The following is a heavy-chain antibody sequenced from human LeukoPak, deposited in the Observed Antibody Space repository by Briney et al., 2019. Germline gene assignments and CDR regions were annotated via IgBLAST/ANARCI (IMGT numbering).Heavy chain of an antibody. D-gene: IGHD3-3*01. Sequence: GASVKVSCKASGGTFSSYAISWVRQAPGQGLERMGGIIPIFGTANYAQKFQGRVTITADESTSTAYMELSSLRSEDTAVYYCARGGQAHVLRFLEWLGAFDIWGQGTMVTVSS. V-gene: IGHV1-69*01. CDR2: IIPIFGTA. CDR3: ARGGQAHVLRFLEWLGAFDI. J-gene: IGHJ3*02. CDR1: GGTFSSYA.